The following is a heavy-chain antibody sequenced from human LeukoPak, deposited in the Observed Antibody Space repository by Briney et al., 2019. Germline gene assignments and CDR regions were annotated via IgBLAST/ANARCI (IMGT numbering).Heavy chain of an antibody. D-gene: IGHD1-26*01. Sequence: ASVKVSCKASGYTFSDYDINWVRQATGQGLEWMEWINPNSGNAGYAQKFQGRVTMTRNTSINTAYMELSSLRSEDTAVYYCARALAWGGSSYSYYYMDVWDKGTTVTVSS. CDR2: INPNSGNA. CDR3: ARALAWGGSSYSYYYMDV. V-gene: IGHV1-8*01. CDR1: GYTFSDYD. J-gene: IGHJ6*03.